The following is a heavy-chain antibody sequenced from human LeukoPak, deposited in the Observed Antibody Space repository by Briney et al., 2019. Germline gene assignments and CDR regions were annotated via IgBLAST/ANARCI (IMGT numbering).Heavy chain of an antibody. CDR2: IYYSGST. Sequence: SETLSLTCTVSGGSISSSSYYWGWIRQPPGKGLEWIGSIYYSGSTYYNPSLKSRVTISVDTSKNQFSLKLSSVTAADTALYYCARGGGSYPHYYYYYYMDVWGKGTTVTVSS. J-gene: IGHJ6*03. D-gene: IGHD1-26*01. V-gene: IGHV4-39*07. CDR3: ARGGGSYPHYYYYYYMDV. CDR1: GGSISSSSYY.